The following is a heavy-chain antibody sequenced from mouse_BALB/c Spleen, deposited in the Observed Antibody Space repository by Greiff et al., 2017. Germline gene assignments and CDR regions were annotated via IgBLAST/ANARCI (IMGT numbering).Heavy chain of an antibody. CDR2: IYPGNSDT. D-gene: IGHD1-1*01. Sequence: EVKLQESGTVLARPGASVKMSCKASGYTFTSYWMHWVKQRPGQGLEWIGAIYPGNSDTSYNQKFKGKAKLTAVTSTSTAYMELSSLTNEDSAVYYCTRGGTTVVDYYAMDYWGQGTSVTVSS. CDR3: TRGGTTVVDYYAMDY. V-gene: IGHV1-5*01. J-gene: IGHJ4*01. CDR1: GYTFTSYW.